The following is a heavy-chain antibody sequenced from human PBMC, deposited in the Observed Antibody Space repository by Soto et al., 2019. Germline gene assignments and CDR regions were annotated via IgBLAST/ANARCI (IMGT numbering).Heavy chain of an antibody. J-gene: IGHJ4*02. Sequence: QVQLQQWGAGLLKPSETLSLNCAVNGGSLSHYYWSWIRQPPGKGLEWIGEIKGDGSTNYSPSLNSRATISSDTYNNQFSLRLYAVTAADTGVYYCARGQEGVVATHWDQGTMVTVSS. V-gene: IGHV4-34*01. CDR1: GGSLSHYY. CDR2: IKGDGST. CDR3: ARGQEGVVATH. D-gene: IGHD5-12*01.